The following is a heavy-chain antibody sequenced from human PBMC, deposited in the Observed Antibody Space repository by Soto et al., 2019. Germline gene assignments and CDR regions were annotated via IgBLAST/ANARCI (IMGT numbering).Heavy chain of an antibody. Sequence: QVQLQESGQGLVKPSQTLSLTCTVPGSSISSVGYYLSWIRQHPGKGLEWIGYIYYSGSTYYNPSFKSQVTKSVDSSNNQFSLKMSPVTAADQAVYYCARTPHYWGQGTRVTVSS. CDR1: GSSISSVGYY. V-gene: IGHV4-31*01. CDR2: IYYSGST. D-gene: IGHD2-15*01. CDR3: ARTPHY. J-gene: IGHJ4*02.